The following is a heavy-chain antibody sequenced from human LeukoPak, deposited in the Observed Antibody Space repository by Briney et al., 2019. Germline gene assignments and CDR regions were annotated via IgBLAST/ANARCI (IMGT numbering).Heavy chain of an antibody. CDR2: IYHSGST. Sequence: SQTLSLTCAVSGGSISSGGYSWSWIRQPPGKGLEWIGYIYHSGSTYYNPSLKSRVTISVDRSKNQFSLQLSSVTAADTAVYYCGRAKWSGYYFGAFDIWGQGTMVTVSS. V-gene: IGHV4-30-2*01. D-gene: IGHD3-3*01. CDR3: GRAKWSGYYFGAFDI. CDR1: GGSISSGGYS. J-gene: IGHJ3*02.